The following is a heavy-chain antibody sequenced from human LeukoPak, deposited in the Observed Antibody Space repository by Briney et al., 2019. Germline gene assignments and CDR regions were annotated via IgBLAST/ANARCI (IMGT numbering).Heavy chain of an antibody. V-gene: IGHV3-7*03. J-gene: IGHJ5*02. CDR2: IKQDGSEK. D-gene: IGHD6-13*01. CDR3: ARGGSSSTYNWFDP. CDR1: GFTFSSYW. Sequence: GGSLRLSCAASGFTFSSYWMSWVRQAPGKGLEWVANIKQDGSEKYYVDSVKGRFTISRDNAKNSLYLQMNSLRAEDTAVYYCARGGSSSTYNWFDPWGQGTLVTVSS.